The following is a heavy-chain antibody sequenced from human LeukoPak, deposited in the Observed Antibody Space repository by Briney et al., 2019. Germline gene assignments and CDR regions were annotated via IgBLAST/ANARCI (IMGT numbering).Heavy chain of an antibody. CDR3: ARHSGGVTLTDFDY. Sequence: SETLSLTCTVSGGSISSYYWSWIRQPPGKGLEWIGYIYYSGSTNYNPSLKSRVIISVDTSKNQFSLKLSSVTAADTAVYYCARHSGGVTLTDFDYWGQGTLVTVSS. J-gene: IGHJ4*02. D-gene: IGHD3-10*01. CDR1: GGSISSYY. V-gene: IGHV4-59*08. CDR2: IYYSGST.